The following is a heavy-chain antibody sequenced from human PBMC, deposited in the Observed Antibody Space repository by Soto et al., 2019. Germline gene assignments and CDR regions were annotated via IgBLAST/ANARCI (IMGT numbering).Heavy chain of an antibody. Sequence: ASVKVSCKASGGTFSSYTISWVRQAPGQGLEWMGRIIPILGIANYAQKFQGRVTITADKSTSTAYMELSSLRSEDTAVYYCARDGGGNYGGNSWFDPWGQGTLVTVSS. D-gene: IGHD4-17*01. J-gene: IGHJ5*02. CDR2: IIPILGIA. V-gene: IGHV1-69*04. CDR1: GGTFSSYT. CDR3: ARDGGGNYGGNSWFDP.